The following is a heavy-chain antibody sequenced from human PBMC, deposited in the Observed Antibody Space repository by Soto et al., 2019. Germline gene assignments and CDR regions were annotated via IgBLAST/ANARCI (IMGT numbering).Heavy chain of an antibody. CDR3: ARAATLWFGGSDY. D-gene: IGHD3-10*01. CDR1: GFTFSSYF. J-gene: IGHJ4*02. Sequence: EVQLVESGGGLVKPGGSLRLSCAASGFTFSSYFMNWVRQAPGKGLEWVSSISTSSSYIYYADSVKGRLTISRDNAKNSLYLQMNSLRAAETAVYYCARAATLWFGGSDYWGQGTLVTVSS. V-gene: IGHV3-21*01. CDR2: ISTSSSYI.